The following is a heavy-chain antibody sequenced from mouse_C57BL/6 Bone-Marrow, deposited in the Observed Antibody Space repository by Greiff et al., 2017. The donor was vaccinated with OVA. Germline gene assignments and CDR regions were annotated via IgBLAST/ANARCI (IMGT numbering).Heavy chain of an antibody. CDR2: IDPSDSYT. V-gene: IGHV1-69*01. CDR1: GYTFTSSW. J-gene: IGHJ2*01. CDR3: ARGLGRRYYFDY. D-gene: IGHD4-1*01. Sequence: QVQLQQPGAELVMPGASVKLSCKASGYTFTSSWMHWVKQRPGQGLEWIGEIDPSDSYTNYNQKFKGKSTLTVDKSSSTAYMQLSSLTSDDSAVYYCARGLGRRYYFDYWGQGTTLTVSS.